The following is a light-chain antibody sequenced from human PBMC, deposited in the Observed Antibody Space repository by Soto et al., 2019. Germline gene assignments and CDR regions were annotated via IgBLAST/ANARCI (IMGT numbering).Light chain of an antibody. CDR1: SSDVGDYNY. CDR3: CSYAGTYTWV. Sequence: QSVLTQPRSVSGSPGQSVTISCTGTSSDVGDYNYVSWYQHHPGKAPKFMIYDVSKRPSGVPDRFSGSKSGNTASLTISGLQAEDEADYYCCSYAGTYTWVFGGGTKLTVL. V-gene: IGLV2-11*01. CDR2: DVS. J-gene: IGLJ3*02.